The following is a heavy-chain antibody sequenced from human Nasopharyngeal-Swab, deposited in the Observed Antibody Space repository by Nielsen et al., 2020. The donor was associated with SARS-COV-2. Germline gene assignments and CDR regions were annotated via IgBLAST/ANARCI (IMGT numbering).Heavy chain of an antibody. V-gene: IGHV3-21*01. CDR3: TRDNAHYSSSFNWFDP. Sequence: GESLKISCAASGFPISSDSMNWVRQAQGKGLEWVSSISSSSSYIYNDDSVKGRFNISRDNAKNSLDLQMNSLRAEDTAVYYCTRDNAHYSSSFNWFDPWGQGTLVTVSS. CDR1: GFPISSDS. CDR2: ISSSSSYI. D-gene: IGHD6-13*01. J-gene: IGHJ5*02.